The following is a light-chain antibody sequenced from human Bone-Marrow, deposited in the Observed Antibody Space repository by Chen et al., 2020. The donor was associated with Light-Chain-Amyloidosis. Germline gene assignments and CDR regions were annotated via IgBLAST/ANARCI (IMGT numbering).Light chain of an antibody. J-gene: IGKJ2*01. V-gene: IGKV1-39*01. CDR1: QSISNY. CDR3: QQSYNNPYT. Sequence: DIRMTQSPSHLPASVGDRVTITCRASQSISNYLNWYQQKQGKAPRVLIYNAFSLQSGVPSRFSGDRSGTEFTLTISNLQVEDFASYYCQQSYNNPYTFGQGTKLEIK. CDR2: NAF.